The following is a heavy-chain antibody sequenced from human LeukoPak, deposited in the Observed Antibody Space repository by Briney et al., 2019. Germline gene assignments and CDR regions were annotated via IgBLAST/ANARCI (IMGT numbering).Heavy chain of an antibody. J-gene: IGHJ4*02. CDR2: IKQDRNEK. CDR1: GFTCSSHW. D-gene: IGHD3-3*01. Sequence: SGWFRRLCYASGGFTCSSHWMRVFREARGKGVEVVANIKQDRNEKYDVDAVKGRFTISRDNADTLMYLQMNSLRDEDTAVYYCARERGAITIFGVFPLSTTAVYFAYWGQGTLVPVSS. V-gene: IGHV3-7*01. CDR3: ARERGAITIFGVFPLSTTAVYFAY.